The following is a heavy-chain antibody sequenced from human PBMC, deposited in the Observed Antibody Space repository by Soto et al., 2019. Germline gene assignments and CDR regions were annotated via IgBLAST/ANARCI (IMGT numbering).Heavy chain of an antibody. CDR2: ISYDGSNK. CDR3: ARDPLWGTAMVLWYFDL. V-gene: IGHV3-30-3*01. CDR1: GLNFNNYA. Sequence: TGGSKRHSYAASGLNFNNYAMHWIRQEQGKGLEWVALISYDGSNKYYADSVKGRFTISRDNSKNTLYLQMNSLRAEDTAVYYCARDPLWGTAMVLWYFDLWGRGTLVTVSS. J-gene: IGHJ2*01. D-gene: IGHD5-18*01.